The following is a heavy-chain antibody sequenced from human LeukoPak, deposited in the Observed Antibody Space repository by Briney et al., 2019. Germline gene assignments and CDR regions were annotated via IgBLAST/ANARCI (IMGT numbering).Heavy chain of an antibody. J-gene: IGHJ4*02. CDR3: AKQPAWELLLPFDY. CDR1: GFTFSSYA. CDR2: ISGSGGST. D-gene: IGHD1-26*01. V-gene: IGHV3-23*01. Sequence: GGSLRLSCAASGFTFSSYAMSWVRQAPGKGLEWVSAISGSGGSTYYADSVKGRFTISRDNSKNTLYLQMDSLRAEDTAVYYCAKQPAWELLLPFDYWGQGTLVTVSS.